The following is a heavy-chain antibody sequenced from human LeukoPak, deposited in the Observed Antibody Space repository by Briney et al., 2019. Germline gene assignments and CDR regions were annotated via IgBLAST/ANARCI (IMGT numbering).Heavy chain of an antibody. Sequence: SVKVSCTASGGTFISYAISWVRQAPGQGLEWMGGIIPIFGTANYAQKFQGRVTITTDESTSTAYMELSSLRSEDTAVYYCARVPRVDDFWSGYYTGSWFDPWGQGTLVTVSS. D-gene: IGHD3-3*01. J-gene: IGHJ5*02. CDR3: ARVPRVDDFWSGYYTGSWFDP. V-gene: IGHV1-69*05. CDR2: IIPIFGTA. CDR1: GGTFISYA.